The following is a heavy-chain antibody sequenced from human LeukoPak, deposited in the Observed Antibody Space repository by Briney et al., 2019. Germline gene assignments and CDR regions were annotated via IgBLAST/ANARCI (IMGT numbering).Heavy chain of an antibody. CDR1: GFTFSSYG. Sequence: GGSLRLSCAASGFTFSSYGMHWVRQAPGKGLEWVAVISYDGSNKYYADSVKGRFTISRDNSKNTLYLQMNSLRAEDTAVCYCAKDSGYSSSCFDYWGQGTLVTVSS. CDR3: AKDSGYSSSCFDY. V-gene: IGHV3-30*18. CDR2: ISYDGSNK. J-gene: IGHJ4*02. D-gene: IGHD6-13*01.